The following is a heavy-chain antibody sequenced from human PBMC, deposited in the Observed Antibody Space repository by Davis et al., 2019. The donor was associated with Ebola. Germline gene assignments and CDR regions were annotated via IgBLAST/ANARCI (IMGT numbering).Heavy chain of an antibody. CDR1: GFTFSSYG. CDR3: ARDHTGIQLWFGFNWFDP. V-gene: IGHV3-23*01. CDR2: LSGSGGTT. J-gene: IGHJ5*02. D-gene: IGHD5-18*01. Sequence: PGGSLRLSCAASGFTFSSYGMSWVRQAPGRGLEWVLALSGSGGTTYYADSVKGRFTISRDNSKNTLYLQMNSLRVEDTAVYYCARDHTGIQLWFGFNWFDPWGQGTLVTVSS.